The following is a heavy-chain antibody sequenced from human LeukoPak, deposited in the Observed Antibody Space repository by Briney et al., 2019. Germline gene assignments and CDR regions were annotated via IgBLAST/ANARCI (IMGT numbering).Heavy chain of an antibody. CDR1: GGTFSSYA. V-gene: IGHV1-69*05. Sequence: SVKVSCKASGGTFSSYAISWVRQAPGQGLEWMGRIIPIFGTANYAQKFQGRVTITTDESTSTAYMELSSLRSEDTAVYYCARGVGYCSSTSCKLAWFDPWGQGTLVTVSS. J-gene: IGHJ5*02. CDR3: ARGVGYCSSTSCKLAWFDP. CDR2: IIPIFGTA. D-gene: IGHD2-2*01.